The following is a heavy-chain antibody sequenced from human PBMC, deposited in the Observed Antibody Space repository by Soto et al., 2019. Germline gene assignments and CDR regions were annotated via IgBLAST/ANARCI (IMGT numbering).Heavy chain of an antibody. CDR2: ISGSGGST. J-gene: IGHJ4*02. CDR1: GFIFRHSA. D-gene: IGHD2-2*01. V-gene: IGHV3-23*01. CDR3: AKATPDIVVVPAATPYYFDY. Sequence: GGSLRLSCAASGFIFRHSALHWVRQAPGEGQGLRRGLEWVSAISGSGGSTYYADSVKGRFTISRDNSKNTLYLQMNSLRAEDTAVYYCAKATPDIVVVPAATPYYFDYWGQGTLVTVSS.